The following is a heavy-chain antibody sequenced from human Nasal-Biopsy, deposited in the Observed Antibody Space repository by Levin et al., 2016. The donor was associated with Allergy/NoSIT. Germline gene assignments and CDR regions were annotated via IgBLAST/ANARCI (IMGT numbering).Heavy chain of an antibody. D-gene: IGHD6-19*01. V-gene: IGHV3-23*01. Sequence: GGSLRLSCAASGFTFSTYAMSWVRQAPGKGLEWVSAISNGGGATFYTDSVKGRFTISRDNSKNTLYLQMNSLRAEDTAVYFCVKRDLAVTGSGLLDYWGQGTLVTVSS. CDR1: GFTFSTYA. J-gene: IGHJ4*02. CDR3: VKRDLAVTGSGLLDY. CDR2: ISNGGGAT.